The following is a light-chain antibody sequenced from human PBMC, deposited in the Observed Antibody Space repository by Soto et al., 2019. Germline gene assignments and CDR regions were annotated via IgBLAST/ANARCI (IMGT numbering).Light chain of an antibody. Sequence: EIVLTQSPGTLSLSPGERATLSCRTSQSVSSSYLAWYQQKPGQAPRLLIYGASSRAIGIPDRFSGSGTGTDFTLTISRLKPEDFAVYYCQQYGGSPLTFGPGTKVDIK. CDR2: GAS. CDR3: QQYGGSPLT. V-gene: IGKV3-20*01. J-gene: IGKJ3*01. CDR1: QSVSSSY.